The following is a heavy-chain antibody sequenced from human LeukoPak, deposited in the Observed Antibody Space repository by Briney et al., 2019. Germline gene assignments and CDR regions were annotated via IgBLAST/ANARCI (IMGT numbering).Heavy chain of an antibody. CDR3: ARDSHYDILTGYYRDYYYMDV. D-gene: IGHD3-9*01. CDR1: GFTFDDYG. J-gene: IGHJ6*03. CDR2: ISSSSSYI. Sequence: GGSLRLSCAASGFTFDDYGMSWVRQAPGKGLEWVSSISSSSSYIYYADSVKGRFTISRDNAKNSLYLQMNSLRAKDTAVYYCARDSHYDILTGYYRDYYYMDVWGKGTTVTVSS. V-gene: IGHV3-21*01.